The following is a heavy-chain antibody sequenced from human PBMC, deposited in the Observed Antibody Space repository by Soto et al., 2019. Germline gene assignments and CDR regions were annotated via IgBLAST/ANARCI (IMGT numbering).Heavy chain of an antibody. Sequence: QVQLQESGPGLVKPSQTLSLTCTVSGGSISSGGYYWSWLRQHPVKGLEWIGYIYYRGSTYYNPSLKSRVTISVDTSKNQFSLKLSSVTAADTAVDYCARDDPDYCDGMDVWGQGTTVTVSS. CDR3: ARDDPDYCDGMDV. J-gene: IGHJ6*02. CDR2: IYYRGST. V-gene: IGHV4-31*03. CDR1: GGSISSGGYY.